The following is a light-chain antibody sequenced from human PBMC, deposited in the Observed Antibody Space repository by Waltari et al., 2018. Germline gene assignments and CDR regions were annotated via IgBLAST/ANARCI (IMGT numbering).Light chain of an antibody. CDR2: RNN. Sequence: QSVLTQPPSASETPGQRVTISCSGSSSNIGHNYVYWYQQLPGTAPKLLIYRNNQRPSGVPDRFSGSKSGTSASLAISGLRSEDEADYYCAAWDDSLSGVVFGGGSKLTVL. J-gene: IGLJ2*01. CDR3: AAWDDSLSGVV. V-gene: IGLV1-47*01. CDR1: SSNIGHNY.